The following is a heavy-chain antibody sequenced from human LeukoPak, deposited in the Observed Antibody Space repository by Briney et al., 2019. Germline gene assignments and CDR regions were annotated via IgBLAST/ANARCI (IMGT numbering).Heavy chain of an antibody. CDR2: ISSSSSYI. CDR3: ARDPVLGFCTSTSCPFDY. Sequence: GGSLRLSCAASGFTFSNDSMKWVRQAPGKGLEWVSSISSSSSYIYYADSVKGRFTISRDNAKNSLYLQMNSLRAEDTAVYYCARDPVLGFCTSTSCPFDYWGQGTLVTVSS. D-gene: IGHD2-2*01. V-gene: IGHV3-21*01. J-gene: IGHJ4*02. CDR1: GFTFSNDS.